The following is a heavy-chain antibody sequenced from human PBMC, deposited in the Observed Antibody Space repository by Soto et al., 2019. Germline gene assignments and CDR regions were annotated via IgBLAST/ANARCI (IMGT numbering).Heavy chain of an antibody. J-gene: IGHJ4*02. CDR2: TYYRSKWYN. CDR3: ASGGVYDLLAL. Sequence: SQTLSLTYAISGDSVSSNIAAWNWIRQSPSRGLEWLGRTYYRSKWYNDSEVSVKSRITINADTSKNHFSLHLNSVSPEDTAVYCGASGGVYDLLALWGRGNQVTVYS. D-gene: IGHD3-3*01. V-gene: IGHV6-1*01. CDR1: GDSVSSNIAA.